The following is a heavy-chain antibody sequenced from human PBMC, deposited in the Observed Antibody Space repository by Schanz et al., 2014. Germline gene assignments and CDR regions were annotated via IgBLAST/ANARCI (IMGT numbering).Heavy chain of an antibody. CDR1: GFTFSNYN. J-gene: IGHJ4*02. D-gene: IGHD6-13*01. CDR3: ATETYSSSWCFHY. Sequence: EVQLVESGGGLVQPGGSLRLSCEASGFTFSNYNMNWVRQAPGKGLEWVSYISRSSSTIYYTDSVKGRFTISRDNAKNSVFLQMNGLRDEDTAVYYCATETYSSSWCFHYWGQGTLVTVSS. V-gene: IGHV3-48*02. CDR2: ISRSSSTI.